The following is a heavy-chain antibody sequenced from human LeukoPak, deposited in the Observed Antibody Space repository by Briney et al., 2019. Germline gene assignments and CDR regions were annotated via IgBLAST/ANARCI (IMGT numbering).Heavy chain of an antibody. V-gene: IGHV4-4*07. J-gene: IGHJ4*02. CDR3: ASQYSTSWYLSKYYDY. Sequence: SETLSLTCTVSGGSISSYYWSWIRQPAGKGLEWIRRIYTSANTDYNPTLKSRVTMSVDTSKNQFHLKLSSVTAADAAEYYCASQYSTSWYLSKYYDYWGQGTLVTASS. CDR2: IYTSANT. D-gene: IGHD6-13*01. CDR1: GGSISSYY.